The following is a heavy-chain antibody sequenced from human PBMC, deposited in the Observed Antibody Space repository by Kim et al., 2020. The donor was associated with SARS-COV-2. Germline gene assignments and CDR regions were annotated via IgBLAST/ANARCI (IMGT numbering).Heavy chain of an antibody. Sequence: TGYADTVRGRFTISRDNAKNSLDLQMNSLRVEDTALYYCARGYISGPFDSWGHGTLVTVSS. CDR2: T. CDR3: ARGYISGPFDS. J-gene: IGHJ5*01. V-gene: IGHV3-20*03. D-gene: IGHD6-19*01.